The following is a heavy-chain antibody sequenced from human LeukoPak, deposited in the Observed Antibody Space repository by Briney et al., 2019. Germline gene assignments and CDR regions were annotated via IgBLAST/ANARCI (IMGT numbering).Heavy chain of an antibody. CDR2: VSSIGGNT. D-gene: IGHD6-19*01. Sequence: GGSLRLSCAASGFTFSSYALSWVRQTPGKGLEWVSAVSSIGGNTYYADSVKGRFTISRDNSKNTLYLQMNSLRAEDTAIYYCAKDRAVVGDYWYFDLWGRGTLVTVSS. CDR3: AKDRAVVGDYWYFDL. CDR1: GFTFSSYA. J-gene: IGHJ2*01. V-gene: IGHV3-23*01.